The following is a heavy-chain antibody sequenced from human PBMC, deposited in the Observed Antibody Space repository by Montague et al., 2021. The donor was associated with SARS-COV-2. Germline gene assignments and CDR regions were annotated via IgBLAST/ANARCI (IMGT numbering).Heavy chain of an antibody. D-gene: IGHD4/OR15-4a*01. CDR3: ARDRVPADYGDAFDL. Sequence: SLRLSCAASGFIFSNFAFHWVRPAPGKGLEWVASITYVGIDKFYADSVKGRFTISRDNSKNTLYLRMNSLTPEEPAIYYCARDRVPADYGDAFDLWGHGTLVTVSS. CDR2: ITYVGIDK. J-gene: IGHJ3*01. CDR1: GFIFSNFA. V-gene: IGHV3-30*04.